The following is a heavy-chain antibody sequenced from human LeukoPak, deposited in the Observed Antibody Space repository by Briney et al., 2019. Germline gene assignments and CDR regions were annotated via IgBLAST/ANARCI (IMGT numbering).Heavy chain of an antibody. CDR3: ARDYYDSSGLDY. Sequence: QTGGSLRLSCAVSGFTLSSYEMNWVRQAPGKGLEWVSYISSSGDTIYYADSVKGRFTISRDNAKKSLYLQMNSLRAEDTAVYYCARDYYDSSGLDYWGQGTLVTVSS. CDR1: GFTLSSYE. J-gene: IGHJ4*02. CDR2: ISSSGDTI. V-gene: IGHV3-48*03. D-gene: IGHD3-22*01.